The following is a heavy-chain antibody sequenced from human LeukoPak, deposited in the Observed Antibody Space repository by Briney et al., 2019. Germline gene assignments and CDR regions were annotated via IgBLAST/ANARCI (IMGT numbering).Heavy chain of an antibody. V-gene: IGHV4-30-2*01. Sequence: PSQTLSLTCAVSGGSISSGGYSWSWIRQPPGKGLEWIGYIYHSGSTYYNPSLKSRVTISVDRSKNQFSLKLSSVTAADTAVYHCARARGKLRFSDAFDIWGQGTMVTVSS. CDR2: IYHSGST. CDR1: GGSISSGGYS. J-gene: IGHJ3*02. CDR3: ARARGKLRFSDAFDI. D-gene: IGHD4-17*01.